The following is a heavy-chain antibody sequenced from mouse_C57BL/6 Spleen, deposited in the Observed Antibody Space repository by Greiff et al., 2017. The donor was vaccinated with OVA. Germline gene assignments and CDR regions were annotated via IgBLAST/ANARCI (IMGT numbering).Heavy chain of an antibody. J-gene: IGHJ4*01. CDR3: ARDHYYGSVDYAMDY. Sequence: VKVVESGAELVLSVSSVNLSCKAPGYSFPFSWLLWVTSSPGQALEWIGEIDPSDSYTNYNQKFKAKSTLTVDKSSSTAYMQLSSLTSEDSAVYYCARDHYYGSVDYAMDYWGQGTTVTVSS. CDR2: IDPSDSYT. D-gene: IGHD1-1*01. V-gene: IGHV1-69*01. CDR1: GYSFPFSW.